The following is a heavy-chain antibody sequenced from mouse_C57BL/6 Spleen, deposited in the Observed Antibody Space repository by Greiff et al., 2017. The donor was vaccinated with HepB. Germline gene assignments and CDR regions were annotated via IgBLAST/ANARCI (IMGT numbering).Heavy chain of an antibody. J-gene: IGHJ3*01. V-gene: IGHV1-66*01. Sequence: LQESGPELVKPGASVKISCKASGYSFTSYYIHWVKQRPGQGLEWIGWIYPGSGNTKYNEKFKGKATLTADTSSSTAYMQLSSLTSEDSAVYYCARDSSGPAWFAYWGQGTLVTVSA. CDR2: IYPGSGNT. CDR3: ARDSSGPAWFAY. D-gene: IGHD3-2*02. CDR1: GYSFTSYY.